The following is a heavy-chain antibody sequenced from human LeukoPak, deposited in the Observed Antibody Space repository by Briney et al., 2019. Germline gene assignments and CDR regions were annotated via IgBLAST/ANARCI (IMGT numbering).Heavy chain of an antibody. CDR2: IYYSGST. D-gene: IGHD3-22*01. Sequence: SETLSLTCTVSGGSISNGDHYWSWIRQHPGKGLEWIGHIYYSGSTYYNPSLKGRGTISVETSKNQFSLKLSSVTAADTAVYYCARENPSGYYNRPIDYWGQGTLVTVSS. V-gene: IGHV4-31*03. J-gene: IGHJ4*02. CDR3: ARENPSGYYNRPIDY. CDR1: GGSISNGDHY.